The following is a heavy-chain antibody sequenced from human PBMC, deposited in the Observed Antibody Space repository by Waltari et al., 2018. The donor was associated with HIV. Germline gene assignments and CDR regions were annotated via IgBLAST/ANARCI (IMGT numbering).Heavy chain of an antibody. V-gene: IGHV1-2*02. Sequence: QVQLVQSGAEVKKPGASVKVSCKASGYTVTDYYVHWVRQAPGQRLEWMGWINPKSGGRKFAQKFQCRVTMTWDTSITTAYMELHILRSDDTAVYYCARRSWDLWGQGTLLTVSS. CDR2: INPKSGGR. CDR3: ARRSWDL. J-gene: IGHJ5*02. CDR1: GYTVTDYY.